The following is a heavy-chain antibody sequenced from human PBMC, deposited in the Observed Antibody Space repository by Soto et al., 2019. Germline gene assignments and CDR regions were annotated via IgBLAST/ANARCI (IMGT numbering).Heavy chain of an antibody. D-gene: IGHD6-13*01. CDR3: AKGMQLVRGAFDS. J-gene: IGHJ3*02. CDR1: GFTFSSYA. V-gene: IGHV3-23*01. CDR2: ISGSGGST. Sequence: GGSLRLSCAASGFTFSSYAMSWVRQAPGKGLEWVSAISGSGGSTYYADSVKGRFTISRDNSKNTLYLQMNSLRAEDTAVYYCAKGMQLVRGAFDSWAQRTMVTVSS.